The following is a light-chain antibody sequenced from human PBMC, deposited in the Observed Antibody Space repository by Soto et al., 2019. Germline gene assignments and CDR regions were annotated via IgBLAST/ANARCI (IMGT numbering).Light chain of an antibody. J-gene: IGKJ1*01. CDR1: QSINNW. CDR3: QRYATYSPT. V-gene: IGKV1-5*01. Sequence: IQMTQSPSSRAAPAGGRGPSTCRASQSINNWLAWYQLKPGKAPKLLIYDASTLQSGVPSSFSGSGSGTEFTLTISSLQPDDFATYYCQRYATYSPTFGQGTKVDIK. CDR2: DAS.